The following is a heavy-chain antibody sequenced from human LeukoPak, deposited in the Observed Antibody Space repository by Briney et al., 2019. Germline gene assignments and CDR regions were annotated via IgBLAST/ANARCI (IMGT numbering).Heavy chain of an antibody. Sequence: SETLSLTCAVYGESSFSSYYWSWLRPTPGGALGLIGEINHSGYTNYNPSLKSRVTLSIDTSKNQFSLRVSSVTAADTAVYYCSRQVVGNDYWGQGTLVTVSS. CDR1: GESSFSSYY. V-gene: IGHV4-34*01. J-gene: IGHJ4*02. CDR3: SRQVVGNDY. CDR2: INHSGYT. D-gene: IGHD3-22*01.